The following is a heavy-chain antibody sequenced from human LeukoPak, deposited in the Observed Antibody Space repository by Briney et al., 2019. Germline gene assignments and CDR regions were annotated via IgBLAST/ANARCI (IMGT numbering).Heavy chain of an antibody. Sequence: GASVKVSCKASGYTFTGYYIHWVRQAPGQGLEWMGWINPNCGGTNYAQKFQSSVTMTRNTSISTAYMELSRLRSDNTAVYYCARVKNYYDSSGYLYYFDYWGQGALVTVSS. CDR2: INPNCGGT. V-gene: IGHV1-2*02. J-gene: IGHJ4*02. D-gene: IGHD3-22*01. CDR3: ARVKNYYDSSGYLYYFDY. CDR1: GYTFTGYY.